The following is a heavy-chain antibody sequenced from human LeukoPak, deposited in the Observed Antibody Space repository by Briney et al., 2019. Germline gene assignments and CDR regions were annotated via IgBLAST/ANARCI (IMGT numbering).Heavy chain of an antibody. CDR1: SYSISSGYH. Sequence: SETLSLTCTVSSYSISSGYHWGWIRQPPGKGLEWIGNIYRSGITYYNPSLKGRVTMSVDTSKNQFSLKLSSVTAADTAIYYCARVNWVVDYWGQGTLVTVSS. J-gene: IGHJ4*02. D-gene: IGHD1-1*01. CDR2: IYRSGIT. V-gene: IGHV4-38-2*02. CDR3: ARVNWVVDY.